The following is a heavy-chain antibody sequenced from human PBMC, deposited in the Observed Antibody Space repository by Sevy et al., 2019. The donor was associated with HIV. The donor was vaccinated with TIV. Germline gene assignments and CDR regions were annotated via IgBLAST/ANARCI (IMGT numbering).Heavy chain of an antibody. CDR1: GFTFSSYW. CDR3: ARDFRDIVAHFDY. Sequence: GGCLRLSCAASGFTFSSYWMSWVRQAPGKGLEWVANIKQDGSEKHYVDSVKGRFTISRDNAKNSLYLQMNSLRAEDTAVYYCARDFRDIVAHFDYWGQGTLVTVSS. CDR2: IKQDGSEK. D-gene: IGHD5-12*01. V-gene: IGHV3-7*01. J-gene: IGHJ4*02.